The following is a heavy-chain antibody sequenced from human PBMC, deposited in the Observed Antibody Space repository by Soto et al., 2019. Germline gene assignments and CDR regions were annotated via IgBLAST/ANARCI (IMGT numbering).Heavy chain of an antibody. V-gene: IGHV4-39*01. CDR3: ARRGGSYRNWFDP. J-gene: IGHJ5*02. D-gene: IGHD1-26*01. CDR1: GGSISSSSYY. CDR2: IYYSGST. Sequence: QLQLQESGPGLVKPSETLSLTCTVSGGSISSSSYYWGWIRQPPGKGLEWIGSIYYSGSTYYNPSLKSRVTISVDTSKNQISLKLSSVTAADTAVYYCARRGGSYRNWFDPWGQGTLVTVSS.